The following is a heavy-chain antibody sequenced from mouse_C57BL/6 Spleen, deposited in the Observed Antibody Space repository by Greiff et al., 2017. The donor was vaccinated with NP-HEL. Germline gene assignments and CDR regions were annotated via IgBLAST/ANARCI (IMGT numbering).Heavy chain of an antibody. CDR2: INYDGSST. CDR3: ARVYYYGSSPCAMDY. J-gene: IGHJ4*01. CDR1: GFTFSDYY. Sequence: EVKVVESEGGLVQPGSSMKLSCTASGFTFSDYYMAWVRQVPEKGLEWVANINYDGSSTYYLDSLKSRFIISRDNAKNILYLQMSSLKSEDTATYYCARVYYYGSSPCAMDYWGQGTSVTVSS. D-gene: IGHD1-1*01. V-gene: IGHV5-16*01.